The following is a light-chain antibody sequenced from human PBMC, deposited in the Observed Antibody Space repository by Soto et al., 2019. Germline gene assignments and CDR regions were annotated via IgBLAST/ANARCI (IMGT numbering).Light chain of an antibody. CDR2: EIT. CDR1: NSDVGSFDF. J-gene: IGLJ1*01. CDR3: CSDAGSSLYV. Sequence: QSVLTQPASVSGSPGQSITISCTRTNSDVGSFDFVSWYQQYPGKAPKVMIYEITKRPSGVSNRFSGSKSGNTASLTISGLQADDEADYYCCSDAGSSLYVFGTGIKLTVL. V-gene: IGLV2-23*02.